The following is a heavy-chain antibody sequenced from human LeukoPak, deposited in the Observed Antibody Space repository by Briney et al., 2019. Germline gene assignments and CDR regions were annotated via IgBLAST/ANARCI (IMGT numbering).Heavy chain of an antibody. D-gene: IGHD2-15*01. CDR1: CFTVTRIY. CDR2: IYIGGYI. CDR3: ATCSRPSVDNFES. J-gene: IGHJ4*02. Sequence: PGGSLRLSCAASCFTVTRIYMNWGRQAPGKGLEWVSVIYIGGYIYYADSVKGRFTISRDNSKNTLYLQMDSLRAEDTAIYYCATCSRPSVDNFESWGQGTLVTVSS. V-gene: IGHV3-53*01.